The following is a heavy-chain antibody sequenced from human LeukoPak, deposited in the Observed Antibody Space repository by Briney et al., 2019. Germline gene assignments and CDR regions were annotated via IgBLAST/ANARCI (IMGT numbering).Heavy chain of an antibody. Sequence: GGSRRLSCAVSGFTVSSNYMSWVRQAPGKGLEWVSVIYSDGSTYSADSVKGRFTISRDNSKNTLYLQINSLRAEDTAVYYCARGIAAAGTALYNWGQGTLLTVSS. CDR3: ARGIAAAGTALYN. J-gene: IGHJ4*02. D-gene: IGHD6-13*01. V-gene: IGHV3-53*01. CDR2: IYSDGST. CDR1: GFTVSSNY.